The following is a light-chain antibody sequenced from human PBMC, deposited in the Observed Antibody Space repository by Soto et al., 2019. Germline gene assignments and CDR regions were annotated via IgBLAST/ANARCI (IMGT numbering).Light chain of an antibody. CDR1: QSVSSN. Sequence: EIVMTQSPATLSVSPGERATLSRRASQSVSSNLAWYQQQPGQAPRLLIYGASTRAAGVPARFSGSGCGTESTLTTTSLQSQDIALYYCQQYNIWPPITFGQGTRVDIK. J-gene: IGKJ5*01. CDR3: QQYNIWPPIT. CDR2: GAS. V-gene: IGKV3-15*01.